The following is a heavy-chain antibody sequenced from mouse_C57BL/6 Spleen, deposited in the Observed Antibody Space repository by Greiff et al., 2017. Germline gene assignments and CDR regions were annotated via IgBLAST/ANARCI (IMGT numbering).Heavy chain of an antibody. D-gene: IGHD2-2*01. CDR3: ARHGYDGWYFDG. V-gene: IGHV5-16*01. CDR2: INYDGSST. CDR1: GFTFSDYY. Sequence: EVKLMESEGGLVQPGSSMKLSCTASGFTFSDYYMAWVRQVPEKGLEWVANINYDGSSTYYLDSLKSRFIISRDNAKNILYLQRSSLKSEDTATYYCARHGYDGWYFDGWGTGTTVSVSS. J-gene: IGHJ1*03.